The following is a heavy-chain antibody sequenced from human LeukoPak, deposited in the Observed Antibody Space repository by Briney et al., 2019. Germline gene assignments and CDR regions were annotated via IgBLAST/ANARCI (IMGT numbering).Heavy chain of an antibody. V-gene: IGHV3-20*04. CDR3: ARDQVRGNYYGMDV. Sequence: PGGSLRLSCAASGFTFDDYGMSWVRQAPGKGLEWVSGINWNGGSTGYADSVKGRFTISRDNAKNSLYLQMNSLRAEDTALYYCARDQVRGNYYGMDVWGQGTTVTVSS. J-gene: IGHJ6*02. CDR2: INWNGGST. D-gene: IGHD3-10*01. CDR1: GFTFDDYG.